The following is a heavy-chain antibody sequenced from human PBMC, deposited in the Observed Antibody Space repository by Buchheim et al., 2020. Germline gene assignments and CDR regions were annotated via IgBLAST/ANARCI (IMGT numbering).Heavy chain of an antibody. Sequence: VQLVEPGGGLVKPGGSLRLSCEGSGFTFTSAWMVWVRQAPGKGLEWVGRIKSKVDGETTDFASPMKGRISISRDDSKNMVFLQIDNLKVEDTAVYYCTTGSRGHWGQGTL. CDR2: IKSKVDGETT. CDR3: TTGSRGH. D-gene: IGHD3-10*01. J-gene: IGHJ4*02. CDR1: GFTFTSAW. V-gene: IGHV3-15*01.